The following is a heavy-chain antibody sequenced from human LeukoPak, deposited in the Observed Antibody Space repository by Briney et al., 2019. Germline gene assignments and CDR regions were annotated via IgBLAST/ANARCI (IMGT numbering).Heavy chain of an antibody. J-gene: IGHJ4*02. CDR3: ARVDYSNYSGVDY. V-gene: IGHV4-4*07. Sequence: SETLSLTCTVSSDSISSYYLSWIRQPAGKGLEWIGRIYTTGSTNYNPSLKSRVTMSVDTSKNQFSLKMSSVTAADTAVYYCARVDYSNYSGVDYWGQGTLVTVSS. CDR2: IYTTGST. D-gene: IGHD4-11*01. CDR1: SDSISSYY.